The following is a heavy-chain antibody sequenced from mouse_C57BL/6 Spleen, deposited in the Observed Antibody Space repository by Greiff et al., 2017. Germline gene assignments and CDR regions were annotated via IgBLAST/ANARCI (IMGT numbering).Heavy chain of an antibody. J-gene: IGHJ2*01. V-gene: IGHV1-85*01. D-gene: IGHD1-1*01. Sequence: QVQLQQSGPELVKPGASVKLSCKASGYTFTSYDINWVKQRPGQGLEWIGWIYPRDGSTKYNEKFKGKATLTVDTSSSTAYMELHSLTSEDSAVYFRARGGIYGSSHLDYWGQGTTLTVSS. CDR1: GYTFTSYD. CDR3: ARGGIYGSSHLDY. CDR2: IYPRDGST.